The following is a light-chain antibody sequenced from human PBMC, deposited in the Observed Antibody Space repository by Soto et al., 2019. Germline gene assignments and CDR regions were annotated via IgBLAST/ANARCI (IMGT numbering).Light chain of an antibody. Sequence: DIQMTQSPPSLSASVGDRLTITCRASQGISTYLNWYRQKPGKAPELLIYAASSLQSGVPSRFSGSGSGTDFTHTIRRLQPEDSGTYYCQQGFTTPWTFGQGTKGDI. V-gene: IGKV1-39*01. J-gene: IGKJ1*01. CDR3: QQGFTTPWT. CDR1: QGISTY. CDR2: AAS.